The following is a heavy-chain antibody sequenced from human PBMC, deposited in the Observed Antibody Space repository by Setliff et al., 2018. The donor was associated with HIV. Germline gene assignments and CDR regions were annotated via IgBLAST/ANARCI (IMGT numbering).Heavy chain of an antibody. D-gene: IGHD3-22*01. V-gene: IGHV4-61*09. CDR3: ARSGCHGRSCYSGSVIVY. Sequence: SETLSLTCSVSGDSINSAIYYWTWIRQPAGKGLDWVGHHNTKWGTNYNPSLKSRASISVDKSKNRFSLQLTQMAAADTGVYYCARSGCHGRSCYSGSVIVYWGQGTLVTVSS. CDR2: HNTKWGT. CDR1: GDSINSAIYY. J-gene: IGHJ4*02.